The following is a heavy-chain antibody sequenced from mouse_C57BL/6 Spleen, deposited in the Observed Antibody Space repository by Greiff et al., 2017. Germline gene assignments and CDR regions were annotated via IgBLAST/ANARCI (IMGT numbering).Heavy chain of an antibody. CDR3: SRSRNYDSFFAY. D-gene: IGHD2-4*01. Sequence: QVQLQQPGTELVKPGASVKLSCKASGYTFTSYWMHWVKQRPGQGLEWIGNINPSNGGTNYNEKFKSKATLTVDKSSSTAYMQLSSLTSEDSAVYYGSRSRNYDSFFAYWGQGTLVTVSA. CDR2: INPSNGGT. J-gene: IGHJ3*01. V-gene: IGHV1-53*01. CDR1: GYTFTSYW.